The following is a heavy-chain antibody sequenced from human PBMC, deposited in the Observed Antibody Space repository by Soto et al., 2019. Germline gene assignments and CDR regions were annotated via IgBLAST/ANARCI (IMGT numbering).Heavy chain of an antibody. Sequence: QVQLQESGPGLVKPSETLSLTCTVSGGSISSYYWSWIRQPPGKGLELIGYIYYSGSTNYNPSLKRRVTISVDTSKNQFSLKLSSVTAADTAVYYCARQSVGPYGSGSYFDYWGQGTLVTVSS. J-gene: IGHJ4*02. CDR3: ARQSVGPYGSGSYFDY. V-gene: IGHV4-59*08. CDR1: GGSISSYY. D-gene: IGHD3-10*01. CDR2: IYYSGST.